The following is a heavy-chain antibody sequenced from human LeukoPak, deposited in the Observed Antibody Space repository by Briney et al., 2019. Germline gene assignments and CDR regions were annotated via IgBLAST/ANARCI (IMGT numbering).Heavy chain of an antibody. D-gene: IGHD3-16*02. CDR3: ARDQVVMITFGGVIEQRYYGMDV. CDR1: GGSFSDYY. CDR2: INHSGST. J-gene: IGHJ6*02. V-gene: IGHV4-34*01. Sequence: SETLSLTCAVYGGSFSDYYWRWIRQPPGKGLEWIGEINHSGSTNYNPSLKSRVTISVDTSKNQFSLKLSSVTPADTAVYYCARDQVVMITFGGVIEQRYYGMDVWGQGTTVTVSS.